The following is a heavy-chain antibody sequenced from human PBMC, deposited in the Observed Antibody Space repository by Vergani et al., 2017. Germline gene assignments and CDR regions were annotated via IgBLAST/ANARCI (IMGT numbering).Heavy chain of an antibody. CDR1: GFTFSSYG. J-gene: IGHJ4*02. CDR2: IWYDGSNK. Sequence: QVQLVESGGGVVQPGRSLRLSCAASGFTFSSYGMHWVRQAPGKGLEWVAVIWYDGSNKYYADPVKGRFTISRDNSKNTLYLQMNSLRAEDTAVYYCATYGPEGFDYWGQGTLVTVSS. D-gene: IGHD3-10*01. V-gene: IGHV3-33*01. CDR3: ATYGPEGFDY.